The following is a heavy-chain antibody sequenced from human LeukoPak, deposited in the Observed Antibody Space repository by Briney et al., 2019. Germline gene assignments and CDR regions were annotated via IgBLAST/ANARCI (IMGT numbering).Heavy chain of an antibody. D-gene: IGHD3-22*01. Sequence: GGSLRLSCAASGFTFSSYAMHWVRQAPGKGLEWVAFIWYDGSNKDYTDSVKGRFTISRDNAKNRLHLQMNSLRAEDTAVYYCAKDYPGYYDSSAWDYWGQGTLVTVSS. V-gene: IGHV3-30*02. CDR2: IWYDGSNK. J-gene: IGHJ4*02. CDR3: AKDYPGYYDSSAWDY. CDR1: GFTFSSYA.